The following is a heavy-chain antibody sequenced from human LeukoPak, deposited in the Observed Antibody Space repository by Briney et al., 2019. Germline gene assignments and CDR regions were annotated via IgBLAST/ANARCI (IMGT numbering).Heavy chain of an antibody. CDR1: GGSFSGYY. Sequence: SETLSLTCAVYGGSFSGYYWSWIRQPPGKGLEWIGEINHSGSTNYNPSLKSRVTISVDTSKNQFSLKLSSVTAADTAVYYWAMGSITMVRGVTNTHYYYYGMDVGGQGTTVTVS. V-gene: IGHV4-34*01. CDR2: INHSGST. J-gene: IGHJ6*02. CDR3: AMGSITMVRGVTNTHYYYYGMDV. D-gene: IGHD3-10*01.